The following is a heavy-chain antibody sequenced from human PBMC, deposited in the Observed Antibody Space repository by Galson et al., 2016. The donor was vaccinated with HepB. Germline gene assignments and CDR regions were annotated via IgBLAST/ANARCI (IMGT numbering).Heavy chain of an antibody. D-gene: IGHD3-22*01. CDR2: MNPDSGDT. CDR3: ARFDIRGPSSCYEN. J-gene: IGHJ4*02. Sequence: SVKVSCKASGYIFTDYEINWVRQTPGQGLEWMGWMNPDSGDTGYAQNFQRRISMTRNTSISTAYMDLSSLTSDDTAVYFCARFDIRGPSSCYENWGQGALVTVSS. V-gene: IGHV1-8*01. CDR1: GYIFTDYE.